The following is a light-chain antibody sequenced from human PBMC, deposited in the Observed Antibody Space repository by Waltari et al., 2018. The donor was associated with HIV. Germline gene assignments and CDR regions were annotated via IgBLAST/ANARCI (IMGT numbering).Light chain of an antibody. CDR3: AAWDDSLSGPWV. CDR1: SSNLGSNY. J-gene: IGLJ3*02. Sequence: QSVLTQPPSASGTPGQRVTISCSGSSSNLGSNYEYWYQQLPGTAPKLLIYRNNQRPSGVPDRFSGSKSGTSASLAISGLRSEDEADYYCAAWDDSLSGPWVFGGGTELTVL. V-gene: IGLV1-47*01. CDR2: RNN.